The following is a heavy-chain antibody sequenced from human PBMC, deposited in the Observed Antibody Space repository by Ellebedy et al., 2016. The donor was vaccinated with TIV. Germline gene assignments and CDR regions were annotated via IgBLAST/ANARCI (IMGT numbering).Heavy chain of an antibody. D-gene: IGHD3-22*01. CDR3: ARSPYYYDNSGYYTAYFDY. V-gene: IGHV1-46*01. CDR2: INHSGGST. Sequence: AASVKVSCKASGYTFTSYYMHWVRQAPGQGLEWMGIINHSGGSTTYAQKFQGRVTMTRDTSTSTVYMELSSLRSEDTAVYYCARSPYYYDNSGYYTAYFDYWGQGTLVTVSS. CDR1: GYTFTSYY. J-gene: IGHJ4*02.